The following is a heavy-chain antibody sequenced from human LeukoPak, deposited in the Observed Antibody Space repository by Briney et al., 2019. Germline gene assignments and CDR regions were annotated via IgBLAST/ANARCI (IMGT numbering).Heavy chain of an antibody. V-gene: IGHV5-51*01. CDR2: IYPGDSDT. D-gene: IGHD4/OR15-4a*01. CDR1: GYSFTNYW. J-gene: IGHJ4*02. Sequence: GESLKISCKGSGYSFTNYWIGWVRQMPGKGLEWMGIIYPGDSDTAYSPSFQGQVTISADKSISTAYLQWSSLKASDTAIYYCAAGGDYGDYSDYFDYWGQGTLVTVSS. CDR3: AAGGDYGDYSDYFDY.